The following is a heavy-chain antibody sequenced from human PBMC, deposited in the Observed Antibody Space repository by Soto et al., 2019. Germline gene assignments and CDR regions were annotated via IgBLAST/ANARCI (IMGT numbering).Heavy chain of an antibody. J-gene: IGHJ6*03. D-gene: IGHD6-13*01. CDR2: ISYDGSNK. Sequence: GGSLRVSCAASGFTFSSYGMHWVRQAPGKGLEWVAVISYDGSNKYYADSVKGRFTISRDNSKNTLYLQMNSLRAEDTAVYYCAKDLAAAPNYYYYMDVWGKGTTVTVSS. CDR1: GFTFSSYG. V-gene: IGHV3-30*18. CDR3: AKDLAAAPNYYYYMDV.